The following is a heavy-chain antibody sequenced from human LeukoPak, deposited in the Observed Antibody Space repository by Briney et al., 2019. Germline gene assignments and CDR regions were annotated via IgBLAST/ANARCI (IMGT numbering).Heavy chain of an antibody. D-gene: IGHD3-3*01. CDR2: FDPEDGET. CDR1: GYTLTELS. CDR3: ARSAGGVTISGVIPQFDYYYYYYMDV. Sequence: GASVKVSCKVSGYTLTELSMHWVRQAPGKGLEWMGGFDPEDGETIYAQKFQGRVTMTEDTSTDTAYMELSSLRSEDTAVYYCARSAGGVTISGVIPQFDYYYYYYMDVWGKGTTVTVSS. V-gene: IGHV1-24*01. J-gene: IGHJ6*03.